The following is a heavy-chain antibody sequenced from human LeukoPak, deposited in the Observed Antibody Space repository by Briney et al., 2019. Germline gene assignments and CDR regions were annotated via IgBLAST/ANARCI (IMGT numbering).Heavy chain of an antibody. CDR2: ISSSSSYI. Sequence: GGSLRLSCAASGFTFSSYSMNWVRQAPGKGLEWVLSISSSSSYIYYADSVKGRFTISRDNAKNSLYLQMNSLRAEDTAVYYCARARATVVTRDAFDIWGQGTMVTVSS. CDR3: ARARATVVTRDAFDI. D-gene: IGHD4-23*01. J-gene: IGHJ3*02. CDR1: GFTFSSYS. V-gene: IGHV3-21*01.